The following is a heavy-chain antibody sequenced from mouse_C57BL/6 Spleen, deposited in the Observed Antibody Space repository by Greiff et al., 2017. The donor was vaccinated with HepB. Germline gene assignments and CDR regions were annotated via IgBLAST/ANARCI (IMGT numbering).Heavy chain of an antibody. CDR2: IYPGSGST. CDR1: GYTFTSYW. V-gene: IGHV1-55*01. J-gene: IGHJ4*01. CDR3: ARYKDSSGSHCAMDY. D-gene: IGHD3-2*02. Sequence: QVQLQQPGAELVKPGASVKMSCKASGYTFTSYWITWVKQRPGQGLEWIGDIYPGSGSTNYNEKFKSKATLTVDTSSSTAYMQLSSLTSEDSAVYYCARYKDSSGSHCAMDYWGQGTSVTVSS.